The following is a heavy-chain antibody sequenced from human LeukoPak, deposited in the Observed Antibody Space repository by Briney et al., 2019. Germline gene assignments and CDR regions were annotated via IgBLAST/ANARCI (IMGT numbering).Heavy chain of an antibody. J-gene: IGHJ3*02. CDR3: ARDWTVARAFDI. V-gene: IGHV1-69*05. CDR2: IIPIFGTA. CDR1: GGTFSSYA. Sequence: GASVKVSCKASGGTFSSYAISWVRQAPGQGLEWMGRIIPIFGTANYAQKFQGRVTITTDESTSTAYMELSSLRAEDTAVYYCARDWTVARAFDIWGQETMVTVSS. D-gene: IGHD5-12*01.